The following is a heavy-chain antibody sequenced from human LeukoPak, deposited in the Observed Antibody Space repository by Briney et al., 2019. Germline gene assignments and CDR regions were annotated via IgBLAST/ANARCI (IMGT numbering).Heavy chain of an antibody. CDR3: ARHETSSSWTSSFDY. CDR1: GYSISSGYY. V-gene: IGHV4-38-2*02. CDR2: IYHSGST. Sequence: SETLSLTCTVSGYSISSGYYWGWIRQPPGKGLEWIGSIYHSGSTYYNPSLKSRVTISVDTSNNQFSLRLSSVTAADTAVYYCARHETSSSWTSSFDYWGQGTLVTVSS. D-gene: IGHD6-13*01. J-gene: IGHJ4*02.